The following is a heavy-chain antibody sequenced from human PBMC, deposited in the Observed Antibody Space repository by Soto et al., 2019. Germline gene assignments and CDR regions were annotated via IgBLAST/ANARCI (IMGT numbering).Heavy chain of an antibody. V-gene: IGHV4-4*07. CDR3: ARDLLEGSGYSFDY. D-gene: IGHD3-22*01. Sequence: SETLSLTCTVSGGSISSYYWSWIRQPAGKGLEWIGRIYTSGSTNYNPSLKSRVTMSVDTSKNQFSLKLSSVTAADTAVYYCARDLLEGSGYSFDYWGQGTLVTVSS. J-gene: IGHJ4*02. CDR2: IYTSGST. CDR1: GGSISSYY.